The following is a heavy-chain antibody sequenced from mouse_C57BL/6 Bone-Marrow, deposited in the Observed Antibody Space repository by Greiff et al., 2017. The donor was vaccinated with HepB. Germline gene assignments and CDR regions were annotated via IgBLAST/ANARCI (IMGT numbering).Heavy chain of an antibody. J-gene: IGHJ1*03. CDR1: GYTFTSYW. CDR2: IDPSDSYT. D-gene: IGHD2-1*01. Sequence: QVQLQQSGAELVMPGASVKLSCKASGYTFTSYWMHWVKQRPGQGLEWIGEIDPSDSYTNYNQKFKGKSTLTVDKSSSTAYMQLSSLTSEDSAVYYCARSDYGNLYWYFDVWGTGTTVTVSS. V-gene: IGHV1-69*01. CDR3: ARSDYGNLYWYFDV.